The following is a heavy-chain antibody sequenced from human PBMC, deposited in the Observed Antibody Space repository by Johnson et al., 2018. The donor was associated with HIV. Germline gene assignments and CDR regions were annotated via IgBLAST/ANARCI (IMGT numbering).Heavy chain of an antibody. CDR1: GFTFSSYA. Sequence: QVQLVESGGGVVQPGRSLRLSCAASGFTFSSYAMHWVRQAPGKGLEWVAVISYDGSNKYYADSVKGRFTISRDNSKNTRYLQMNRLRAEDTAVYYCARCMIVVVITDAFDIRGQVTMVTVSS. D-gene: IGHD3-22*01. J-gene: IGHJ3*02. V-gene: IGHV3-30-3*01. CDR2: ISYDGSNK. CDR3: ARCMIVVVITDAFDI.